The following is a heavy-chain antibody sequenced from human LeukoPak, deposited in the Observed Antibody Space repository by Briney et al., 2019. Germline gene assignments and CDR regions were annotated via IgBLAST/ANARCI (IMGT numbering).Heavy chain of an antibody. CDR3: VRGDGSWYGFIDY. CDR1: GFTFSAYA. V-gene: IGHV3-23*01. CDR2: ISGSGHET. J-gene: IGHJ4*02. D-gene: IGHD6-13*01. Sequence: GGSLRLSCVGSGFTFSAYALTWGRQAPGKGLEWVSSISGSGHETFYVDAVKGRFTISRDNSRNTLFLQMDNVRGEDTAIYYCVRGDGSWYGFIDYWGQGTLVTVSS.